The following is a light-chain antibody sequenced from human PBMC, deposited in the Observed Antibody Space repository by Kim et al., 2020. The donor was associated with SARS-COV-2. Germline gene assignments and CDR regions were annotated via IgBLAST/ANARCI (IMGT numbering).Light chain of an antibody. CDR1: SSNIGAGYD. V-gene: IGLV1-40*01. Sequence: QSVLTQPPSVSGAPGQRVTISCTGSSSNIGAGYDVHWYQQLPGTAPKLLIYGNSNRPSGVPDRFSGSTSGTSASLAITGLQAEDEADYYCQSYDSSLSGGVFGGGTQLTVL. J-gene: IGLJ3*02. CDR2: GNS. CDR3: QSYDSSLSGGV.